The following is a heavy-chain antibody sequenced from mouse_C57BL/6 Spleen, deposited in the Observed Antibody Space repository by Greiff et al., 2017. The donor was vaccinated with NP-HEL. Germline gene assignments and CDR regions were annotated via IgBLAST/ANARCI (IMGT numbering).Heavy chain of an antibody. CDR3: AREGLTGTVGHYFDY. J-gene: IGHJ2*01. D-gene: IGHD4-1*01. CDR2: IDPSDSET. CDR1: GYTFTSYW. Sequence: VQLQQPGAELVRPGSSVKLSCKASGYTFTSYWMHWVKQRPIQGLEWIGNIDPSDSETHYNQKFKDKATLNVDKSSSTAYMQLSSLTSEDSAVYYCAREGLTGTVGHYFDYWGQGTTLTVSS. V-gene: IGHV1-52*01.